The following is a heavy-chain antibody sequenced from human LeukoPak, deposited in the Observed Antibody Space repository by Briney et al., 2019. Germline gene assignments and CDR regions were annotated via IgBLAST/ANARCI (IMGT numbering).Heavy chain of an antibody. CDR3: ATGPWFGESPFDY. J-gene: IGHJ4*02. CDR1: GYTLTELS. D-gene: IGHD3-10*01. V-gene: IGHV1-24*01. CDR2: FDPEGGET. Sequence: GASVKVSCKVSGYTLTELSMHWVRQAPGKGLEWMGGFDPEGGETIYAQKFQGRVTMTEDTSTDTAYKELSSLRSEDTAVYYCATGPWFGESPFDYWGQGTLVTVSS.